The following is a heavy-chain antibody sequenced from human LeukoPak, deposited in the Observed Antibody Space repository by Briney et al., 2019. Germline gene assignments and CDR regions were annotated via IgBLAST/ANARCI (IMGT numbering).Heavy chain of an antibody. CDR1: GGSISSGSYF. D-gene: IGHD3-10*01. Sequence: SETLSLTCTVSGGSISSGSYFWSWIRQPAGKGLEWIGRIYYSGSTYYNPSLKSRVTISVDTSKNQFSLKLSSVTAADTAVYYCAVYYYGSGSYYRGRYFDYWGQGTLVTVSS. CDR2: IYYSGST. V-gene: IGHV4-39*01. J-gene: IGHJ4*02. CDR3: AVYYYGSGSYYRGRYFDY.